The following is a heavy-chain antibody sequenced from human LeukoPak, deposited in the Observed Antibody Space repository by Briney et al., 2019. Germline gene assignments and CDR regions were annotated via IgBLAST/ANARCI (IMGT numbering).Heavy chain of an antibody. V-gene: IGHV4-61*01. Sequence: SETLSLTCTVSGGSVSSGSYYWSWIRQPPGKGLEWIGYIYYSGSTNYNPSLKSRVSISVDTSKNQFSLKLSSVTAADTAVYYCARGGAARLHFQNWGQGTLVTVSS. D-gene: IGHD6-6*01. CDR2: IYYSGST. CDR1: GGSVSSGSYY. J-gene: IGHJ1*01. CDR3: ARGGAARLHFQN.